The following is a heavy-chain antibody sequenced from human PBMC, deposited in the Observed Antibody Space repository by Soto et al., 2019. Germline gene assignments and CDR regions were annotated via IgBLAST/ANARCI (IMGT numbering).Heavy chain of an antibody. D-gene: IGHD6-19*01. CDR3: ARDGRSSSSRGWYYFDY. Sequence: QVQLVQSGAEVKKPGASVKVSCKASGYTFTSYYMHWVRQAPGQGLEWIGIINPSGGSTSYAQKFQGRVTMTRDTSTSTVYMELSSLRSEDTAVYYCARDGRSSSSRGWYYFDYWGQGTLVTVSS. J-gene: IGHJ4*02. V-gene: IGHV1-46*01. CDR2: INPSGGST. CDR1: GYTFTSYY.